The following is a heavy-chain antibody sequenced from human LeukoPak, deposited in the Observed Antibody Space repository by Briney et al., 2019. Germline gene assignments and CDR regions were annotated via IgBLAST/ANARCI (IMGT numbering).Heavy chain of an antibody. V-gene: IGHV3-21*01. J-gene: IGHJ4*02. CDR2: FGTRSTSI. D-gene: IGHD3-22*01. CDR1: GFTFSGYS. CDR3: AREVSEGFDF. Sequence: GGSLRLSCTASGFTFSGYSMNWIRQAPGKGLEWVSTFGTRSTSIYHAGSVKGRFAISRDNAKNLLYLQMNSLRAEDTALYYCAREVSEGFDFWGQGTLVTVSS.